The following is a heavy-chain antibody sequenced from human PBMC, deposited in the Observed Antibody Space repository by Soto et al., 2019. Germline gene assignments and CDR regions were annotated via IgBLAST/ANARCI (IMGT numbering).Heavy chain of an antibody. CDR2: ISGSGGST. V-gene: IGHV3-23*01. CDR3: ARDREPDGIWTFDS. D-gene: IGHD3-9*01. Sequence: GGSLRLSCAASGFTFSSYAMSWVRQAPGKGLEWVSAISGSGGSTYYADSVEGRFTISRDNSRNMVFLQMNGLRVEDTALYYCARDREPDGIWTFDSWGQGALVTVSS. J-gene: IGHJ4*02. CDR1: GFTFSSYA.